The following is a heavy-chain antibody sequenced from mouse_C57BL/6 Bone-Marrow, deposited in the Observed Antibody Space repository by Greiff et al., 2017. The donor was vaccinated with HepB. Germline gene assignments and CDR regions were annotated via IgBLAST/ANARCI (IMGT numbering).Heavy chain of an antibody. CDR3: SEDSVVYYYASDRLEPRGFDY. CDR1: YTFSRRVH. Sequence: VQLQQSGPELARPWASVKISCQAFYTFSRRVHFAIRDTNYWMQWVKQRPGQGLEWIGSIYPGNGDTSYNQKFKCKATLTADKSSSTAYMQRSSLTSEDSVVYYYASDRLEPRGFDYWGQGTTLTVSS. J-gene: IGHJ2*01. D-gene: IGHD2-14*01. V-gene: IGHV1-87*01. CDR2: GQGLEWIG.